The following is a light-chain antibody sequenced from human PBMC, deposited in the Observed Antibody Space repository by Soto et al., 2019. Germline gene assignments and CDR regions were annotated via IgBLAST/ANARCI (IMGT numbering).Light chain of an antibody. CDR3: QQYCSSPLLT. CDR2: GAS. CDR1: QSVSSSY. V-gene: IGKV3-20*01. Sequence: LTKSAAPLSLTTEERATLSCRASQSVSSSYLAWYQQKPGQAPRLLIYGASSRATGIPDRFSGSGSGTDFTLTISSLEQADVVVYYCQQYCSSPLLTLGGGTKVDIK. J-gene: IGKJ4*01.